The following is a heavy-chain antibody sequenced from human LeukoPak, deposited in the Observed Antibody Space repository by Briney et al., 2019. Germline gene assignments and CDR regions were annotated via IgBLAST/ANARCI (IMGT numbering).Heavy chain of an antibody. CDR2: INPNSGGT. CDR1: GYTFTGYY. CDR3: ARDLAVAVAGDYYYYYMDV. J-gene: IGHJ6*03. D-gene: IGHD6-19*01. Sequence: ASVKVSCKASGYTFTGYYMHWVRQAPGQGLEWMGWINPNSGGTNYAQKFQGRVTMTRDTSISTACMELSRLRSDDTAVYYCARDLAVAVAGDYYYYYMDVWGKGTTVTVSS. V-gene: IGHV1-2*02.